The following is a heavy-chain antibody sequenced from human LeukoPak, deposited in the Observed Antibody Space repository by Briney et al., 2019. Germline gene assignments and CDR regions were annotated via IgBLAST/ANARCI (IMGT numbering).Heavy chain of an antibody. CDR1: GLTFSTYA. CDR2: ISYDGSNK. CDR3: GRDACGSYYCLHC. J-gene: IGHJ4*02. D-gene: IGHD2-15*01. V-gene: IGHV3-30*04. Sequence: GGSLRLSCAASGLTFSTYAMHWVRQAPGKGLEWVAVISYDGSNKYYADSVKGRFTISRDNSKNTLYLQMNSQKAEDNCEEFLGRDACGSYYCLHCWGQGTLVTVSS.